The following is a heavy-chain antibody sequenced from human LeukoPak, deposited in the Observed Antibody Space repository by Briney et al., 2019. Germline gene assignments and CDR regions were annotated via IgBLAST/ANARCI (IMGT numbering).Heavy chain of an antibody. J-gene: IGHJ3*02. D-gene: IGHD3-9*01. CDR1: GGYFSGYY. CDR3: ARQRYFDWLTGAFDI. V-gene: IGHV4-34*01. Sequence: SETLSLTCAVYGGYFSGYYWSWIRQPPGKGLEWIGEINHSGSTNYNPSLKSRVTISVDTSKNQFSLKLSSVTAADTAVYYCARQRYFDWLTGAFDIWGQGTMVTVSS. CDR2: INHSGST.